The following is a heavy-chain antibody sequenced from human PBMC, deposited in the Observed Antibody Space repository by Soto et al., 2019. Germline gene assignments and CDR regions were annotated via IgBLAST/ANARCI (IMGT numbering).Heavy chain of an antibody. V-gene: IGHV4-31*03. CDR1: GGSISSGGYY. CDR2: IYYSGST. D-gene: IGHD6-19*01. J-gene: IGHJ5*02. CDR3: ARAVRHNNWFDP. Sequence: SETLSLTCTVSGGSISSGGYYWSWIRQHPWKGLEWIGYIYYSGSTYYNPSLKSRVTISVDTSKNQFSLKLSSVTAADTAVYYCARAVRHNNWFDPWGQGXLVTVYS.